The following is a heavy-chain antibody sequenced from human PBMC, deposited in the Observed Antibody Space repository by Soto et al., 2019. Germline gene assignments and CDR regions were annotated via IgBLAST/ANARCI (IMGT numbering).Heavy chain of an antibody. V-gene: IGHV3-30*03. CDR2: ISYDGSNK. CDR1: GFTFSSYG. D-gene: IGHD3-16*01. CDR3: AWGGRFYYYYGMDV. Sequence: GGSLRLSCAASGFTFSSYGMHWVRQAPGKGLEWVAVISYDGSNKYYADSVKGRFTISRDNSKNTLYLQMNSLRAEDTAVYYCAWGGRFYYYYGMDVWGQGTTVTVSS. J-gene: IGHJ6*02.